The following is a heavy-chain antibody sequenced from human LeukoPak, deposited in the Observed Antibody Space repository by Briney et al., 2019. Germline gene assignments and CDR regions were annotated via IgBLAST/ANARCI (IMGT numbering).Heavy chain of an antibody. CDR1: GFTFSDYY. CDR3: ARTSQPGIAVAGKPFDY. V-gene: IGHV3-11*04. CDR2: ISSSGSTI. J-gene: IGHJ4*02. D-gene: IGHD6-19*01. Sequence: GGSLRLSCAASGFTFSDYYMSWIRQAPGKGLEWVSYISSSGSTIYYADSVKGRFTISRDNAKNSLYLQMNSLRAEDTAVYYCARTSQPGIAVAGKPFDYWGQGTLVTVSS.